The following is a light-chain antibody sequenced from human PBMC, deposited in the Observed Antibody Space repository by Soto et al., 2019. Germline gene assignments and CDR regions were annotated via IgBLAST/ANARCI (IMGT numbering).Light chain of an antibody. CDR1: QSISSY. CDR3: HQRSTWPFT. J-gene: IGKJ3*01. V-gene: IGKV3-11*01. CDR2: DAS. Sequence: EIVLTQSPATLSLSPGERATLSCRASQSISSYLAWYQQKPDQAPRLLIYDASNRATGIPARFSGSGSGTDFTFTIISLEPEDFAVYYCHQRSTWPFTFGPGTKVDIK.